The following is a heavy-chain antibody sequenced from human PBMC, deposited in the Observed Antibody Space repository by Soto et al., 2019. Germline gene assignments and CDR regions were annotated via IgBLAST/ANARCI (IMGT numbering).Heavy chain of an antibody. CDR3: AREKVRYYDFWSGPRYFDY. V-gene: IGHV1-69*04. Sequence: VAPVKGSCKSVGGSLSRDPGGWGRMETGQGLEWMGRIIPILGIANYAQKFQGRVTITADKSTSTAYMELSSLRSEDTAVYYCAREKVRYYDFWSGPRYFDYWGQGTLVTVSS. CDR2: IIPILGIA. D-gene: IGHD3-3*01. J-gene: IGHJ4*02. CDR1: GGSLSRDP.